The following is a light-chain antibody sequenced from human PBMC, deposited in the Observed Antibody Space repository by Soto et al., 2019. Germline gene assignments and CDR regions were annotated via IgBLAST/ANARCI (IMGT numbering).Light chain of an antibody. J-gene: IGKJ1*01. Sequence: DIQMTQSPPTLSASVGDRVTITCRASQPISSWLDWYHQQPGKAPKLLIYDASNLESGVPSRFSGSGSGTEFTLTISSLQPENFGMYYCQQYENYWTFGQGNKVDIK. CDR1: QPISSW. V-gene: IGKV1-5*01. CDR3: QQYENYWT. CDR2: DAS.